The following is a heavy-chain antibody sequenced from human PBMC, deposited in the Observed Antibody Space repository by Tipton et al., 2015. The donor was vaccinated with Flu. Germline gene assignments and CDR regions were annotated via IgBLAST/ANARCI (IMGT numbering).Heavy chain of an antibody. CDR3: ARDGSVRYYYDSSGPPYYFDY. CDR1: GFTFSSYS. V-gene: IGHV3-21*01. CDR2: ISSSSSYI. Sequence: AASGFTFSSYSMNWVRQAPGKGLEWVSSISSSSSYIYYADSMKGRFTISRDNAKNSLYLQMNSLRAEDTAVYYCARDGSVRYYYDSSGPPYYFDYWGQGTLVTVSS. J-gene: IGHJ4*02. D-gene: IGHD3-22*01.